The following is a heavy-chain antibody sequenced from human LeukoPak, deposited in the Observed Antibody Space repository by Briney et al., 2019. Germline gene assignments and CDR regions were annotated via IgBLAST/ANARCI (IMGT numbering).Heavy chain of an antibody. CDR2: ISSSSDYI. V-gene: IGHV3-21*06. J-gene: IGHJ6*03. CDR1: GFTLRSYS. Sequence: PGGSLRLSCAAPGFTLRSYSMNWGRQAPGKGLEWVSFISSSSDYIYYADSVQGRFTISRDNAKSSLDLQMNSLRAEDTAVYYCARVRQWKANYYYYYMEVWGKGTTVTVSS. CDR3: ARVRQWKANYYYYYMEV. D-gene: IGHD6-19*01.